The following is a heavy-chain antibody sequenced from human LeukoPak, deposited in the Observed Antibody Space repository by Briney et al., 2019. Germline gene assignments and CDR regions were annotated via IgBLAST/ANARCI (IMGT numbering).Heavy chain of an antibody. CDR1: GYSLTSGYY. V-gene: IGHV4-38-2*02. CDR2: IFHGGST. Sequence: SETLSLTCTVSGYSLTSGYYWGWIRQPPGKGLEWIASIFHGGSTFYNPSVKSRVTISVDTSKNQFSLTLRSVTAADTAVYYCARETEKQWQYWGQGTMATVSS. CDR3: ARETEKQWQY. D-gene: IGHD6-19*01. J-gene: IGHJ3*01.